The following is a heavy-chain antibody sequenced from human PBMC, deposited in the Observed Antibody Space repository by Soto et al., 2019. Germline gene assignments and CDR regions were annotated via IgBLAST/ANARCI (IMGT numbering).Heavy chain of an antibody. V-gene: IGHV1-18*01. CDR3: ARARPYGEYGNYYYNIDF. CDR2: ISAYNGNT. J-gene: IGHJ6*03. D-gene: IGHD4-17*01. Sequence: GASVKVSCKASGYTFTSYVISWVRQAPGQGLERMGWISAYNGNTNYAQKLQGRVTMTTDTSTSTAYMELRSLRSDDTAVYYCARARPYGEYGNYYYNIDFWGKGTTVIVSS. CDR1: GYTFTSYV.